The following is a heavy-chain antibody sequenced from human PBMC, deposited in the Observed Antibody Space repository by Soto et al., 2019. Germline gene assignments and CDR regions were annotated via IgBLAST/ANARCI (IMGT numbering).Heavy chain of an antibody. Sequence: ASVKVSCKASGYTFTTYGISWVRQAPGQGLEWMGWISTYNGNTQFAQKFQGRVTMTTDTSTSTTYMELSSLRSEDTAVYYCARDISDYEGYYYGMDVWGQGTTVTVSS. J-gene: IGHJ6*02. CDR3: ARDISDYEGYYYGMDV. V-gene: IGHV1-18*01. CDR1: GYTFTTYG. CDR2: ISTYNGNT. D-gene: IGHD5-12*01.